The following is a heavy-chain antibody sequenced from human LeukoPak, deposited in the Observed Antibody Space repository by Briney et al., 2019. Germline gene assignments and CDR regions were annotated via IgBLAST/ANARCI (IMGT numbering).Heavy chain of an antibody. V-gene: IGHV3-66*01. D-gene: IGHD3-22*01. J-gene: IGHJ4*02. CDR3: ARGQFRFSDYDSSGFDY. CDR1: GFTVSSNY. CDR2: IYSGGST. Sequence: TGGSLRLSCAASGFTVSSNYMSWVRQAPGKGLEWVSVIYSGGSTYYADSVKGRFAISRDNSKNTLYLQMISLRVEDTAVFYCARGQFRFSDYDSSGFDYWGQGALVTVSS.